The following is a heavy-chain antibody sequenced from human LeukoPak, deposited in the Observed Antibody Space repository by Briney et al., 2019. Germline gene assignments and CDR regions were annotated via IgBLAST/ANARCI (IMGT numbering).Heavy chain of an antibody. J-gene: IGHJ6*03. Sequence: ASVKLSCKASGYTFTGYYMHWVRQAPGQGLEWMGWINPNSNGTNYAQKFQGRVTMTRDTSISTAYMELSRLRSDDTAAYYCARYPDYYYYMDVWGKGTTGTVSS. CDR1: GYTFTGYY. CDR2: INPNSNGT. CDR3: ARYPDYYYYMDV. V-gene: IGHV1-2*02.